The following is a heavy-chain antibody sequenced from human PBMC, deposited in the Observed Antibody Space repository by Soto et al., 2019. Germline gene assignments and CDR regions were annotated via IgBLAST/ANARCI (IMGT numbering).Heavy chain of an antibody. J-gene: IGHJ4*02. CDR2: ISYDGSSK. Sequence: GGSLRLSCAASGFTFSSYAMHWARQAPGKGLEWVAVISYDGSSKYYADSVKGRFTISRDNSKNTLYLQMNSLRAGDTAVYYCPKAEAEGRGFGYWGQGTLVTVSS. V-gene: IGHV3-30-3*01. CDR3: PKAEAEGRGFGY. CDR1: GFTFSSYA. D-gene: IGHD6-13*01.